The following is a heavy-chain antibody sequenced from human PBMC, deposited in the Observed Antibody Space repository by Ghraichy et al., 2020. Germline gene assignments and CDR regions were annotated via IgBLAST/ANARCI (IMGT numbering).Heavy chain of an antibody. CDR1: GFTFSGSA. J-gene: IGHJ6*03. V-gene: IGHV3-73*01. CDR2: IRSKANSYAT. D-gene: IGHD2-2*01. CDR3: TSPTLGCSSTSCPSGYYYYYMDV. Sequence: LSLTCAASGFTFSGSAMHWVRQASGKGLEWVGRIRSKANSYATAYAASVKGRFTISRDDSKNTAYLQMNSLKTEDTAVYYCTSPTLGCSSTSCPSGYYYYYMDVWGKGTTVTVSS.